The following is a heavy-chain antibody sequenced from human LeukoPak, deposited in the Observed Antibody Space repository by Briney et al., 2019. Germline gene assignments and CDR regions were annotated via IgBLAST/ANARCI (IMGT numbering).Heavy chain of an antibody. V-gene: IGHV3-64*01. CDR1: GFTFSNYA. CDR2: ISFNGGST. CDR3: ARRFSSSEFFSDY. D-gene: IGHD3-22*01. Sequence: GGSLRLSCAASGFTFSNYAMHWVRQAPGKGLEYVSAISFNGGSTYYANSVKGRFTISRDNSKNTLYLQMGSLRAEDMAVYYCARRFSSSEFFSDYWGQGTLVTVSS. J-gene: IGHJ4*02.